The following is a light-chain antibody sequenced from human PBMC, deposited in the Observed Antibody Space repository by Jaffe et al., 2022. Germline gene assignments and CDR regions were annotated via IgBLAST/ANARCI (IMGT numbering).Light chain of an antibody. J-gene: IGLJ3*02. V-gene: IGLV5-45*01. CDR3: VVWHNGAWV. CDR1: SDINVGAYK. CDR2: YKSDSDK. Sequence: QAVLTQPASLSASPGASASLTCTLRSDINVGAYKIYWYQQKPGSPPQYLLKYKSDSDKKQGSGVPSRFSGSKDASANAGIFLISGLQSEDEADYYCVVWHNGAWVFGGGTKLTVL.